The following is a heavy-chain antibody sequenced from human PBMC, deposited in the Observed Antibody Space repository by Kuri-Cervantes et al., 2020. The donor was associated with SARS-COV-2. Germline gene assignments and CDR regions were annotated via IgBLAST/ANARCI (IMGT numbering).Heavy chain of an antibody. CDR3: AAVSLILEWSDAFDI. V-gene: IGHV1-58*02. CDR2: IVVGSGNT. D-gene: IGHD3-3*01. Sequence: SVKVSCKASGYTFTGYYMHWVRQAPGQRLEWIGWIVVGSGNTNYAQKFQERVTITRDMSTSTAYMELSSLRSEDTAVYYCAAVSLILEWSDAFDIWGQGTMVTVSS. J-gene: IGHJ3*02. CDR1: GYTFTGYY.